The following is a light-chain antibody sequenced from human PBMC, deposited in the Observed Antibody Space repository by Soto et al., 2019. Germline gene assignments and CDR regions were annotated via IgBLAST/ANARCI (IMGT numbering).Light chain of an antibody. CDR3: AARDDTLNGAV. V-gene: IGLV1-44*01. CDR1: SSNIGTNS. Sequence: QSVLTQPPSASGTPGQRVTISCSGSSSNIGTNSVNWYQQLPETAPKLLIYSSNQRPSGVPDRFSGSKSGTSASLAISGLQSEDEADYYCAARDDTLNGAVFGGGTKLTVL. J-gene: IGLJ3*02. CDR2: SSN.